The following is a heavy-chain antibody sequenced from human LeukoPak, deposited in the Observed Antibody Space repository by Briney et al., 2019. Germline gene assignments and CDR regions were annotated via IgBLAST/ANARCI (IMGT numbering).Heavy chain of an antibody. J-gene: IGHJ4*02. CDR1: GGSISSSSYY. Sequence: SETLSLTCTVSGGSISSSSYYWGWIRQPPGKGLEWIGEINHSGSTNYNPSLKSRVTISVDTSKNQFSLKLSSVTAADTAVYYCARVRGVGATTFDYWGQGTLVTVSS. V-gene: IGHV4-39*07. CDR3: ARVRGVGATTFDY. CDR2: INHSGST. D-gene: IGHD1-26*01.